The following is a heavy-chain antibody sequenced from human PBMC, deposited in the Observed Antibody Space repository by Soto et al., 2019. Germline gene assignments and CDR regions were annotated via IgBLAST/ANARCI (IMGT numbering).Heavy chain of an antibody. CDR3: ARSGGERLLWFWGYYYGMDV. J-gene: IGHJ6*02. CDR2: ISSSSSYI. CDR1: GFTFSSYS. V-gene: IGHV3-21*01. Sequence: PGGSLRLSCAASGFTFSSYSMNWVRQAPGKGLEWVSSISSSSSYIYYADSVKGRFTISRDNAKNSLYLQMNSLRAEDTAVYYCARSGGERLLWFWGYYYGMDVWGQGTTVTVSS. D-gene: IGHD3-10*01.